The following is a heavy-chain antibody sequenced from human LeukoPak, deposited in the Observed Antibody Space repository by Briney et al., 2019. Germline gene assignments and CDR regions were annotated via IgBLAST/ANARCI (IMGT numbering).Heavy chain of an antibody. Sequence: RPSETPSLTCTVSGVSISSSNSYWGWIRQPPGKGLEWIGSIYYSGNTYYNASLKSQVSISIDTSKNQFSLRLTSVTAADTAVYYCARQTGSGLFILPGGQGTLVTVSS. J-gene: IGHJ4*02. CDR3: ARQTGSGLFILP. CDR1: GVSISSSNSY. V-gene: IGHV4-39*01. CDR2: IYYSGNT. D-gene: IGHD3/OR15-3a*01.